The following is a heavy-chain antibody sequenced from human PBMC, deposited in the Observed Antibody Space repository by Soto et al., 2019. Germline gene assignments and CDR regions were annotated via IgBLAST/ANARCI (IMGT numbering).Heavy chain of an antibody. J-gene: IGHJ4*02. CDR2: IYYSGST. CDR3: ARVAVAGTHY. CDR1: GGSISSYY. V-gene: IGHV4-59*01. Sequence: QVQLQESGPGLVKPSETLSLTCTVSGGSISSYYWSWIRQPPGKGLEWIGYIYYSGSTNYNPSLKSRVTISVDTSKNQFSLKLSSVTAADTAVYYCARVAVAGTHYWGQGTLVTVSS. D-gene: IGHD6-19*01.